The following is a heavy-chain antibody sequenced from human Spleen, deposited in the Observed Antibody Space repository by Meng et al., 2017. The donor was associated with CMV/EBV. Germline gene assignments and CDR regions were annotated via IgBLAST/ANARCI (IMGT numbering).Heavy chain of an antibody. J-gene: IGHJ4*02. D-gene: IGHD3-10*01. CDR1: GFTFSDYN. Sequence: DVELVECGGGLVQAGGSLGPSCACSGFTFSDYNIHWFRQGPGKGLVWVSRINTDANERTYEDSVKGRFSITRDNAKNTVFLQMNSLRAEDTAIYYCARDRDWELFDYWGQGILVTVSS. V-gene: IGHV3-74*03. CDR2: INTDANER. CDR3: ARDRDWELFDY.